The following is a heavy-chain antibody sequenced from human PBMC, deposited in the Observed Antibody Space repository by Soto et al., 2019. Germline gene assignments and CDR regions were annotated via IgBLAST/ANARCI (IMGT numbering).Heavy chain of an antibody. D-gene: IGHD5-12*01. J-gene: IGHJ5*01. V-gene: IGHV3-21*06. CDR1: GFTFSRYV. CDR3: ARGPYEGRVAERFES. Sequence: GSLRLSFAAPGFTFSRYVMNWLRQAPVKGLEWVASISSSTSYAYYADSVKGRFSTSRDNAKNLLYLEMYGLRTEDTAVYYCARGPYEGRVAERFESWGQGTLVTVSS. CDR2: ISSSTSYA.